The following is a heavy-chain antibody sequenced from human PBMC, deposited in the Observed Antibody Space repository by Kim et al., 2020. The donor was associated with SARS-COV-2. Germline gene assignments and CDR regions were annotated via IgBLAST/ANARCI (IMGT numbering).Heavy chain of an antibody. CDR3: ARVGLNYYYGMDV. D-gene: IGHD3-10*01. V-gene: IGHV1-69*01. J-gene: IGHJ6*02. Sequence: YAQKFQGRVTITADESTSTAYMELSSLRSEDTAVYYCARVGLNYYYGMDVWGQGTTVTVSS.